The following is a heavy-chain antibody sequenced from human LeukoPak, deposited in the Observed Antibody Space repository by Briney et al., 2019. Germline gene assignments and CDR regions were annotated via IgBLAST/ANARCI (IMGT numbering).Heavy chain of an antibody. CDR2: IYYSGST. J-gene: IGHJ4*02. CDR3: ASQDTSYGTGPVDY. D-gene: IGHD3-10*01. V-gene: IGHV4-30-4*08. Sequence: SETLSLTCTVSGGSISSGDYYWSWIRQPPGKGLEWIGYIYYSGSTYYNPSLKSRVTISVDTSKNQFSLKLSSVTAADTAVYYCASQDTSYGTGPVDYWGQGTLVTVSS. CDR1: GGSISSGDYY.